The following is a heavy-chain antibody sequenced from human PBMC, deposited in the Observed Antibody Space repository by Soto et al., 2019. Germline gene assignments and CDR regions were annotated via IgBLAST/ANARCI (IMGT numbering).Heavy chain of an antibody. V-gene: IGHV4-31*03. D-gene: IGHD6-6*01. CDR2: MYYSGGT. Sequence: PSETLSLTCTVYGGSVNSDGYYWSWIRQHPGEGLEWIGYMYYSGGTYYSPSLKSRVTISVDRSKNQFSLKLSSVTAADTAVYFCARGSYSSTWAYFDYWGRGTLVTVSS. CDR3: ARGSYSSTWAYFDY. J-gene: IGHJ4*02. CDR1: GGSVNSDGYY.